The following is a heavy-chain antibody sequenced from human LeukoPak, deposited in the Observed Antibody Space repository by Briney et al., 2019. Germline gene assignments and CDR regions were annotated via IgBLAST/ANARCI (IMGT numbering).Heavy chain of an antibody. V-gene: IGHV3-30-3*01. D-gene: IGHD6-13*01. J-gene: IGHJ4*02. CDR3: ARDSSGVGSSWPYYFDY. CDR2: ISYDGSNK. Sequence: LSLTCTVSGGSISSGGYYWSWVRQAPGKGLEWVAVISYDGSNKYYADSVKGRFTISRDNSKNTLYMQMNSLRAEDTAVYYCARDSSGVGSSWPYYFDYWGQGTLVTVSS. CDR1: GGSISSGG.